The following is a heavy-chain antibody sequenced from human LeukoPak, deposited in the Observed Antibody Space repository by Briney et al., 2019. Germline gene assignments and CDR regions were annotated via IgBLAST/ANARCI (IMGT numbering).Heavy chain of an antibody. J-gene: IGHJ5*02. CDR2: INHSGST. CDR3: ARHAGTGFDP. V-gene: IGHV4-34*01. Sequence: PSETLSLTCAVYGGSFSGYYWSWIRRPPGKGLEWIGEINHSGSTNYNPSLKSRVTISVDTSKNQFSLKLSSVTAADTAVYYCARHAGTGFDPWGQGTLVTVSS. CDR1: GGSFSGYY.